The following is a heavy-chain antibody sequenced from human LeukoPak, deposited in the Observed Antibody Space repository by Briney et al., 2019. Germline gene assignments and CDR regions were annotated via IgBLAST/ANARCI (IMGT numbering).Heavy chain of an antibody. J-gene: IGHJ4*02. CDR1: GGSISSYY. Sequence: SETLSLTCTVSGGSISSYYWNWIRQSPGKGLEWLGDIYYNGYTNYNPPLKSRVTMSVDTSKNQFSLKVNSVTAADTAIYYCARGGSNNWRIGFYFDYWGQGTLVTVSS. CDR3: ARGGSNNWRIGFYFDY. V-gene: IGHV4-59*01. D-gene: IGHD1-1*01. CDR2: IYYNGYT.